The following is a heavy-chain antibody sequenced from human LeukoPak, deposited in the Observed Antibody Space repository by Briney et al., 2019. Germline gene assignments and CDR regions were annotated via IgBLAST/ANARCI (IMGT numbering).Heavy chain of an antibody. J-gene: IGHJ5*02. CDR1: GGSISSSSYY. V-gene: IGHV4-39*01. CDR2: IYYSGST. CDR3: ARLVPPGWFDP. Sequence: SETLSLTCTVSGGSISSSSYYWGWIRQPPGKGLEWIANIYYSGSTYSDPSLKSRVTISMDTSNNQFSLKLTSVTAADTAVYYCARLVPPGWFDPWGQGTLVTVSS.